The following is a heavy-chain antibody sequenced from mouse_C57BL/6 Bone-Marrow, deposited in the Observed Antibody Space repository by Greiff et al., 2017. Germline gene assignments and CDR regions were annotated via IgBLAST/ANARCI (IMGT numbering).Heavy chain of an antibody. CDR1: GYTFTSYW. D-gene: IGHD2-5*01. CDR2: IYPGSGST. Sequence: VKLQKPGAELVKPGASVKMSCKASGYTFTSYWITWVKQRPGQGLEWIGDIYPGSGSTNYNEKFKSKATLTVDTSSSTAYMQLSSLTSEDSAVYYCARPYYSNYWYFDVWGTGTTVTVSS. J-gene: IGHJ1*03. CDR3: ARPYYSNYWYFDV. V-gene: IGHV1-55*01.